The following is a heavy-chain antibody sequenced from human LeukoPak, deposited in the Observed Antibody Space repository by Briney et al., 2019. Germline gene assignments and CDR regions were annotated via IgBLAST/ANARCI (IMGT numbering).Heavy chain of an antibody. D-gene: IGHD3-22*01. CDR3: AKAPLAYYYDSSAQGDFDY. J-gene: IGHJ4*02. CDR1: GFTFSSYA. CDR2: ISGSGGST. V-gene: IGHV3-23*01. Sequence: GGSLRLSCAASGFTFSSYAMSWVRQAPGKGLEWVSAISGSGGSTYYADSVKGRFTISRDNSKNTPYLQMNSLRAEDTAVYYCAKAPLAYYYDSSAQGDFDYWGQGTLVTVSS.